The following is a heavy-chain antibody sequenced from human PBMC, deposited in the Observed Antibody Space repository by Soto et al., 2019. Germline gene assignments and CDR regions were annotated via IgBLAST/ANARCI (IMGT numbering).Heavy chain of an antibody. CDR2: VYYSGTT. CDR3: ARHVWGSPFDY. CDR1: GGSLSSYY. J-gene: IGHJ4*02. Sequence: TSETLSLTCTVSGGSLSSYYWSWIRQPPGKGLEWIGYVYYSGTTNYKPSLKSRVTISVDTSKNQFSLKLSSVTAADTAVYYCARHVWGSPFDYWGQGTLVTVSS. D-gene: IGHD3-16*01. V-gene: IGHV4-59*08.